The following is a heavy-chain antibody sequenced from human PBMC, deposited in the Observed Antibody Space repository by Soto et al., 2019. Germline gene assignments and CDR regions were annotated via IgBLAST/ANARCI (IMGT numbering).Heavy chain of an antibody. Sequence: QVQLVQSGAEVKKPGASVKVSCRASGYSFTGYYLHWVRQAPGQGLEWMGWINPNSGGTNYAQKFQGRVTMTRDTSSSTAYMELSRVRYDDTAVYYCARADVVAGNYFDFWGQGTLVTGSS. J-gene: IGHJ4*02. D-gene: IGHD6-19*01. CDR3: ARADVVAGNYFDF. CDR1: GYSFTGYY. CDR2: INPNSGGT. V-gene: IGHV1-2*02.